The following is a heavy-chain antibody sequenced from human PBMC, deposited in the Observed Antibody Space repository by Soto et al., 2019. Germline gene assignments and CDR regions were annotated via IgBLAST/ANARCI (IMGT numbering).Heavy chain of an antibody. V-gene: IGHV3-30-3*01. CDR2: ISYGGSNK. CDR3: ARDRQYSSSWLDY. CDR1: GFTFSSYA. J-gene: IGHJ4*02. D-gene: IGHD6-13*01. Sequence: PGGSLRLSCAASGFTFSSYAMHWVRQAPGKGLEWVAVISYGGSNKYYADSVKGRFTISRDNSKNTLYLQMNSLRAEDTAVYYCARDRQYSSSWLDYWGQGTLVTVSS.